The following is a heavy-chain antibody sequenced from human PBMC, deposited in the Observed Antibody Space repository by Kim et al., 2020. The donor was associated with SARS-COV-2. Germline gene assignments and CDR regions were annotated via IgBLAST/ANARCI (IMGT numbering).Heavy chain of an antibody. CDR3: ARVRTRPSPTRRALDGAFDP. D-gene: IGHD3-10*01. CDR2: INHSGST. J-gene: IGHJ5*02. Sequence: SETLSLTCAVYGGSFSGYYWSWIRQPPGKGLEWIGEINHSGSTNYNPSLKSRVTISVDTSKNQFSLKLSSVTAADTAVYYCARVRTRPSPTRRALDGAFDPWGQGTLVTVSS. CDR1: GGSFSGYY. V-gene: IGHV4-34*01.